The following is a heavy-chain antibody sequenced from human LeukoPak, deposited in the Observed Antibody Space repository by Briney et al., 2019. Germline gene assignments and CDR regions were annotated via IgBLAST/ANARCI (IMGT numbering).Heavy chain of an antibody. Sequence: SETLSLTCTVSGGSISSYYGSWLRQPPGRGLEWIGYIYYSGTTNYNPSLKSRVTISVDTSKNQFSLKLSSVTAADTAVYYCARGVYIAAAQYGYWGQGALVTVSS. J-gene: IGHJ4*02. D-gene: IGHD6-13*01. CDR2: IYYSGTT. CDR3: ARGVYIAAAQYGY. CDR1: GGSISSYY. V-gene: IGHV4-59*01.